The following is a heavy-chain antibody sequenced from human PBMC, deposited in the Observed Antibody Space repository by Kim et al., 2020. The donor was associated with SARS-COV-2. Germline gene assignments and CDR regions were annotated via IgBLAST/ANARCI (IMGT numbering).Heavy chain of an antibody. V-gene: IGHV5-10-1*01. CDR2: IDPSDSYT. J-gene: IGHJ4*02. CDR3: AGHSKQWLARFDY. D-gene: IGHD6-19*01. CDR1: GYSFTSYW. Sequence: GESLKISCKGSGYSFTSYWISWVRQMPGKGLEWMGRIDPSDSYTNYSPSFQGHVTISADKSISTAYLQWSSLKASDTAMYYCAGHSKQWLARFDYWGQGTLVTVSS.